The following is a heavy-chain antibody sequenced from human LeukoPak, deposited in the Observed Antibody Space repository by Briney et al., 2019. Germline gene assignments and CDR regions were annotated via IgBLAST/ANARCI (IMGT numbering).Heavy chain of an antibody. V-gene: IGHV3-9*01. D-gene: IGHD3-22*01. CDR1: GFTFDDYA. J-gene: IGHJ4*02. Sequence: GGSLRLSCAASGFTFDDYAMHWVRQAPGKGLEWVSGISWNRGSIGYADSVKGRFTISRDNAKNSLYLQMNSLRAEDTALYYCAKEDYYDNALYYWGQGTLVTVSS. CDR3: AKEDYYDNALYY. CDR2: ISWNRGSI.